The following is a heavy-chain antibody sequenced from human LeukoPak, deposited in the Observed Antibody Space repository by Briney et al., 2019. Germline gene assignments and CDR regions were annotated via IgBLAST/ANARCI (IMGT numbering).Heavy chain of an antibody. CDR3: AKDLYYDSTGRNDY. D-gene: IGHD3-22*01. V-gene: IGHV3-23*01. Sequence: GGSLRLSCAASGFTFSSYAMSWVRQAPGKGLEWVSAISGSGGSTYYADSVKGRFTISRDNSKNTLYLQMNSLRAEDTAVYYCAKDLYYDSTGRNDYWGQGTLVTVSS. CDR1: GFTFSSYA. J-gene: IGHJ4*02. CDR2: ISGSGGST.